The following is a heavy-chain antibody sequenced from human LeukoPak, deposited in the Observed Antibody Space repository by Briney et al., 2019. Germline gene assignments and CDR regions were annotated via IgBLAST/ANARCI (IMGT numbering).Heavy chain of an antibody. CDR3: ARALVVVVTAIDY. V-gene: IGHV3-21*01. CDR1: GFTFSNFW. D-gene: IGHD2-21*02. J-gene: IGHJ4*02. CDR2: ISSSSSYI. Sequence: PGGSLRLSCTASGFTFSNFWMNWVRQAPGKGLEWVSSISSSSSYIYYADSVKGRFTISRDNARNSLYLQMNSLRAEDTAVYYCARALVVVVTAIDYWGQGTLVTVSS.